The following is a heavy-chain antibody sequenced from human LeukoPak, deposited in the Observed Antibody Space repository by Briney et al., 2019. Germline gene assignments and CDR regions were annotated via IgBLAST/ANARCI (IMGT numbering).Heavy chain of an antibody. Sequence: GGSLRLSCAASGVTFRSYWMHWVRQAPGKGLVWVSRINRYGSSTSYADSVKGRFTISRDNAKNTLYLQMNSLRAEDTAVYYCARVSGSFIWFRDTCYFDYWGQGTLVTVSS. V-gene: IGHV3-74*01. CDR2: INRYGSST. J-gene: IGHJ4*02. D-gene: IGHD3-10*01. CDR3: ARVSGSFIWFRDTCYFDY. CDR1: GVTFRSYW.